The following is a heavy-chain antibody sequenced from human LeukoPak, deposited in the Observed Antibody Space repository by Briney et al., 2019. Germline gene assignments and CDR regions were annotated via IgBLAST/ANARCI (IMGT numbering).Heavy chain of an antibody. D-gene: IGHD3-22*01. V-gene: IGHV4-38-2*01. J-gene: IGHJ3*02. CDR1: GYSISSGYY. CDR3: ASTMMPKDAFDI. CDR2: IYHSGST. Sequence: PSETLSLTCAVSGYSISSGYYWGWIQQPPGKGLEWIGSIYHSGSTYYNPSLKSRVTISVDTSKNQFSLKLSSVTAADTAVYYCASTMMPKDAFDIWGQGTMVTVSS.